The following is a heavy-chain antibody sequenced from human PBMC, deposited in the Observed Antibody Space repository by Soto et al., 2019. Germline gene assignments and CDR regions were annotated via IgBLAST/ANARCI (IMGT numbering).Heavy chain of an antibody. J-gene: IGHJ6*02. D-gene: IGHD3-16*02. CDR1: GFTFDDYA. CDR3: AKDGNGYLYYYYGMDV. Sequence: PGGSLSLSCAASGFTFDDYAMHWVRQAPGKGLEWVSGITWNSDTIDYADSVKGRFTISRDNAKNSLYLQMNSLRAEDTALYYCAKDGNGYLYYYYGMDVWGQGTTVTVSS. CDR2: ITWNSDTI. V-gene: IGHV3-9*01.